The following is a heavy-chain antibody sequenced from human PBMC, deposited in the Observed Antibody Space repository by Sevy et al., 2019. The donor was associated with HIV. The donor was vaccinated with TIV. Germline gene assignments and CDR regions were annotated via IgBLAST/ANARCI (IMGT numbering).Heavy chain of an antibody. V-gene: IGHV1-3*01. Sequence: ASVKVSCKASGYTFTSYAMRWVRQAPGQRLEWMGWINAGNGNTKYSQKFQGRVTITRDTSASTAYMELSSLRSEDTAVYYCARDLRAVAGTVRYYYDYMDVWGKGTTVTVSS. CDR1: GYTFTSYA. D-gene: IGHD6-19*01. CDR3: ARDLRAVAGTVRYYYDYMDV. CDR2: INAGNGNT. J-gene: IGHJ6*03.